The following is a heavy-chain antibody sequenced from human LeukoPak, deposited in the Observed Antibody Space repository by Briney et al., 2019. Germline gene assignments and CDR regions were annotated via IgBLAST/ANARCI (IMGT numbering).Heavy chain of an antibody. Sequence: SETLSLTCTVSGGSISSYYWSWIRQPPGKGLEWIGYIYYSGSTTYNPSLKSRVTISVDTSKNKFSLKLIYVPGADEAVVYCGRKLRYYYDSSGYYFDYWGQGPLVTVSS. CDR1: GGSISSYY. J-gene: IGHJ4*02. D-gene: IGHD3-22*01. V-gene: IGHV4-59*01. CDR3: GRKLRYYYDSSGYYFDY. CDR2: IYYSGST.